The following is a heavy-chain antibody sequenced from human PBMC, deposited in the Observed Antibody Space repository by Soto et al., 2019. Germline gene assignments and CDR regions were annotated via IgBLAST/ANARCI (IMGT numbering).Heavy chain of an antibody. CDR1: GYTFTGYY. CDR2: INPNSGGT. Sequence: QVQLVQSGAEVKKPGASVKVSCKASGYTFTGYYMHWVRQAPGQGLEWMGWINPNSGGTNYAQKFQGGVTMTRDTSISKAYMELSRRRSDDTAVYYCAREEGVARGGMDVWGQGTTVTVSS. V-gene: IGHV1-2*02. CDR3: AREEGVARGGMDV. J-gene: IGHJ6*02. D-gene: IGHD5-12*01.